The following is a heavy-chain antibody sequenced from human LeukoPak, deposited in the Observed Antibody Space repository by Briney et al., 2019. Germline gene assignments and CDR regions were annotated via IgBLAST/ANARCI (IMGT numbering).Heavy chain of an antibody. J-gene: IGHJ4*02. CDR3: TRAEYAIFGVVIRNPDY. Sequence: GGSLRLSCTASGFTFGDYAMSWVRQAPGKGLEWVGFIRSKAYGGTTEYAASVKGRFTISRDDSKSIAYLQMNSLKTEDTAVYYCTRAEYAIFGVVIRNPDYWGQGTLVTVSS. CDR1: GFTFGDYA. CDR2: IRSKAYGGTT. D-gene: IGHD3-3*01. V-gene: IGHV3-49*04.